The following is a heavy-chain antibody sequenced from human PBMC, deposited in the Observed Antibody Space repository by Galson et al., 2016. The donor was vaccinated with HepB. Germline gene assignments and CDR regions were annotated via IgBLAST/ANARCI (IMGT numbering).Heavy chain of an antibody. V-gene: IGHV1-3*01. D-gene: IGHD5-24*01. CDR2: INADNGNT. CDR3: TRNAGGYKFGD. CDR1: GYTFTNYA. Sequence: SVKVSCKASGYTFTNYAIHWVRQAPGQWLEWMGWINADNGNTKYSQKFQGRVTIIRDTSANIAYMELSGLISEDTAVYYCTRNAGGYKFGDWGQGTLVTVSS. J-gene: IGHJ4*02.